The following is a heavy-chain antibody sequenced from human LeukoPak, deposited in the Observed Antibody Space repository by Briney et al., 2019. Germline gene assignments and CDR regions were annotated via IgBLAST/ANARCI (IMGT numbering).Heavy chain of an antibody. V-gene: IGHV3-23*01. J-gene: IGHJ4*02. CDR1: GFPLSSYA. D-gene: IGHD2-15*01. Sequence: GGSLRLSCAASGFPLSSYAMSWVSQGPGKGLEWVAATSSSDPGTYHADSVRGRFTISRDNSKNTLYLQMNRLRVEDAAVYYCARAPVTSCRGAFCYPFDYWGQGTLVTVSS. CDR3: ARAPVTSCRGAFCYPFDY. CDR2: TSSSDPGT.